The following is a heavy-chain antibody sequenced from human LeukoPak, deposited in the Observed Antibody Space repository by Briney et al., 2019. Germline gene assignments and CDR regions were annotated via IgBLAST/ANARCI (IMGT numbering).Heavy chain of an antibody. V-gene: IGHV4-34*01. D-gene: IGHD2-21*01. CDR1: GGSFSGYY. Sequence: SETLSLTCAVYGGSFSGYYWSWIRQPPGKGLDWIGEINHSGSTNYNPSLKSRVTISVDTSKNQFSLKLSSVTAADTAVYYCARGGILWWRAFDIWGQGTMVTVSS. J-gene: IGHJ3*02. CDR3: ARGGILWWRAFDI. CDR2: INHSGST.